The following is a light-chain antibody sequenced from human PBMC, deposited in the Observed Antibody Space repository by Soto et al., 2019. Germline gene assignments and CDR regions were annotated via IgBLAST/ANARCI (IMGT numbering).Light chain of an antibody. Sequence: DIVMTQSPLSLPVTPGEPASISCRSSQSLLFSNGHNYLDWYLQKPGQSPQLLISLGSNRAPGVPDRFSGSGSGTDFTLKISRVEAEDVGVYYCMQGVQTPFTFGPGTKVDIK. V-gene: IGKV2-28*01. CDR3: MQGVQTPFT. CDR2: LGS. CDR1: QSLLFSNGHNY. J-gene: IGKJ3*01.